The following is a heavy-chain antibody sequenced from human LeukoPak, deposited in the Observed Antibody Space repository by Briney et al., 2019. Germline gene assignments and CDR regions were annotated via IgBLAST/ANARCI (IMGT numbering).Heavy chain of an antibody. V-gene: IGHV1-69*04. CDR2: IIPILGIA. J-gene: IGHJ3*02. CDR1: GGTFSSYA. D-gene: IGHD3-3*01. CDR3: ANFDDFWSGSHDAFDI. Sequence: SVKVSCKASGGTFSSYAISWVRQAPGQGLEWMGRIIPILGIANYAQKFQGRVTITADKSTSTAYMELSSPRSEDTAVYYCANFDDFWSGSHDAFDIWGQGTMVTVSS.